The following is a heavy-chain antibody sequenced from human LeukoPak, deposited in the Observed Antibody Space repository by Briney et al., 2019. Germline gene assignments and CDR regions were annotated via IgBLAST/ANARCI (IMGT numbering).Heavy chain of an antibody. J-gene: IGHJ6*03. D-gene: IGHD1-26*01. CDR3: ARAVPSGSPYYMDV. CDR2: IYTSGST. CDR1: GGSISSYY. V-gene: IGHV4-4*07. Sequence: PETLSLTCTVSGGSISSYYWSWIRQPAGKGLEWIGRIYTSGSTNYNPSLKSRVTMSVDTSKNQFSLKLSSVTAADTAVYYCARAVPSGSPYYMDVWGKGTTVTVSS.